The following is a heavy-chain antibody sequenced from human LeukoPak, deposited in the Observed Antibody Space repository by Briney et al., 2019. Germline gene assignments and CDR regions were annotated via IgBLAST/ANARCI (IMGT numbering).Heavy chain of an antibody. CDR2: ISSGSSYT. J-gene: IGHJ4*02. D-gene: IGHD3-10*01. CDR1: GFSFSSYT. V-gene: IGHV3-21*06. CDR3: ARDFGDVHSFDY. Sequence: GGSLRLSCAASGFSFSSYTMNWVRQAPGKGLEWVSSISSGSSYTYYADSVKGRFTISRDNAKNSLYLQMNSLRAEDTAVYYCARDFGDVHSFDYWGQGTPVTVSS.